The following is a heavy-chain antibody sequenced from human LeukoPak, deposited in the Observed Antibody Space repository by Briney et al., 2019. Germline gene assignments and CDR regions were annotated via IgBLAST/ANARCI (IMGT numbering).Heavy chain of an antibody. Sequence: GGSLRLSCEVSGFMFSTYAMHWVRQAPGKGPEFVSGINTYGGSTHYAKSVKGRFTISRDNSKSTLYLQMNSLRGEDTAIYYCAGLRGYDYVWGSRRGQGTLVTVSS. J-gene: IGHJ4*02. D-gene: IGHD3-16*01. CDR1: GFMFSTYA. V-gene: IGHV3-64*01. CDR3: AGLRGYDYVWGSR. CDR2: INTYGGST.